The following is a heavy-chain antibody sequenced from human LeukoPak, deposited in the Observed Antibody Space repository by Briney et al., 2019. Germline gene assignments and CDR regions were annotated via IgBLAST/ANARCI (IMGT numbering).Heavy chain of an antibody. CDR1: GASFDNSYC. D-gene: IGHD5-24*01. J-gene: IGHJ4*02. CDR3: ARGSDDYKLGNS. Sequence: PSETLSLSCTVSGASFDNSYCWTWVRQPPGKRPEWIGTIYSSEFTYYNPSLGSRVAISADTSKNLFSLRLTSVTAADTAVYYCARGSDDYKLGNSWGQRTLVTVSS. CDR2: IYSSEFT. V-gene: IGHV4-39*01.